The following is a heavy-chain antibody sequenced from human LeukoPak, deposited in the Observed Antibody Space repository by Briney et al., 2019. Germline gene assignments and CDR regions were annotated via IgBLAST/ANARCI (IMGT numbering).Heavy chain of an antibody. CDR3: ARDGYSSLTYYYYYMDV. CDR2: IYHSGST. J-gene: IGHJ6*03. V-gene: IGHV4-38-2*02. D-gene: IGHD6-13*01. Sequence: SETLSLTCTVSGCSISSGYYWGWIRQPPGKGLEWIGSIYHSGSTYYNPSLKSRVTISVDTSKNQFSLKLSSVTAADTAVYYCARDGYSSLTYYYYYMDVWGKGTTVTVSS. CDR1: GCSISSGYY.